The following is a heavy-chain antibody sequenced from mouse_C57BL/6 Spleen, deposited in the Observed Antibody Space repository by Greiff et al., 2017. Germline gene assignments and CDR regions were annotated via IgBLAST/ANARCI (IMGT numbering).Heavy chain of an antibody. CDR1: GYTFTSYW. CDR2: IDPSDSYT. CDR3: ARGIIFRAFDY. V-gene: IGHV1-69*01. D-gene: IGHD3-3*01. J-gene: IGHJ2*01. Sequence: QVQLQQPGAELVMPGASVKLSCKASGYTFTSYWMHWVKQRPGQGLEWIGEIDPSDSYTNYNQKFKGKATLTVDKSSSTAYMQLSSLTSEDSAVYYCARGIIFRAFDYWGQGTTLTVSS.